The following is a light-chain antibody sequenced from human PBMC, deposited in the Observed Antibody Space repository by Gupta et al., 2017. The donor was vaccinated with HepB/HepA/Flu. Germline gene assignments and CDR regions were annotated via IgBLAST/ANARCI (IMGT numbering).Light chain of an antibody. CDR3: QQYNSYPIT. J-gene: IGKJ5*01. V-gene: IGKV1-16*02. Sequence: DIQMTHTPSSLSASVGDRVTITCRASKGIRNYVAWFQQKPGKAPKSLIYGASSLQSGVPSKCSGSGSGTDFTLTISSLQPEDFATYYCQQYNSYPITFGQGTRLEIK. CDR1: KGIRNY. CDR2: GAS.